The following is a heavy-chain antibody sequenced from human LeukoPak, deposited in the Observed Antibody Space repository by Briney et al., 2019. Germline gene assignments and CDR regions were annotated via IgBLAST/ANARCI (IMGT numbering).Heavy chain of an antibody. CDR1: GYTFSSYS. V-gene: IGHV3-21*01. Sequence: GASVKVSCKASGYTFSSYSMNWVRQAPGKGLEWVSSISSSSSYIYYADSVKGRFTISRDNAKNSLYLQMNSLRAEDTAVYYCARVNYGDYVDYYGMDVWGQGTTVTISS. CDR3: ARVNYGDYVDYYGMDV. CDR2: ISSSSSYI. D-gene: IGHD4-17*01. J-gene: IGHJ6*02.